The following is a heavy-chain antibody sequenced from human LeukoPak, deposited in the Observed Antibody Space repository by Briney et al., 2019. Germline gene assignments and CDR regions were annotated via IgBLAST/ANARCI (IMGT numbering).Heavy chain of an antibody. V-gene: IGHV3-23*01. D-gene: IGHD3-22*01. Sequence: GGSLRLSCAASGFTFSSYAMSWVRQAPGKGLEWVSAISGSGGSTYYADSVKGRFTISRDNSKNTLYLQMNSLRAEDTAVYYCAKDTATWYYYDSSGYYYDYWGQGTLVTVSS. CDR1: GFTFSSYA. J-gene: IGHJ4*02. CDR2: ISGSGGST. CDR3: AKDTATWYYYDSSGYYYDY.